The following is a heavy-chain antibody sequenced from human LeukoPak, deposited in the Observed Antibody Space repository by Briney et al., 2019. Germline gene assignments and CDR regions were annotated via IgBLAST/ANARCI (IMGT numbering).Heavy chain of an antibody. Sequence: GRSLRLSCAASGFTFSSYAMHWVRQAPGKGLEWVAVISYDGSNKYYADSVKGRFTISRDNFKNTLYLQMNSLRAEDTAVYYCARERGVRGVIDYYYYYGMDVWGQGTTVTVSS. V-gene: IGHV3-30-3*01. J-gene: IGHJ6*02. CDR2: ISYDGSNK. D-gene: IGHD3-10*01. CDR1: GFTFSSYA. CDR3: ARERGVRGVIDYYYYYGMDV.